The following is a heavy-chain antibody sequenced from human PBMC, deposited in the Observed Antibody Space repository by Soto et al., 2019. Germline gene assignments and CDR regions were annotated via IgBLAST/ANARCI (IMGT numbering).Heavy chain of an antibody. CDR3: ARDTPYYDSSGDAFDI. CDR1: GFTFSSYG. CDR2: IWYDGSNK. V-gene: IGHV3-33*01. J-gene: IGHJ3*02. Sequence: GGSLRLSCAASGFTFSSYGMHRVRQAPGKGLEWVAVIWYDGSNKYYADSVKGRFTISRDNSKNTLYLQMNSLRAEDTAVYYCARDTPYYDSSGDAFDIWGQGTMVTVSS. D-gene: IGHD3-22*01.